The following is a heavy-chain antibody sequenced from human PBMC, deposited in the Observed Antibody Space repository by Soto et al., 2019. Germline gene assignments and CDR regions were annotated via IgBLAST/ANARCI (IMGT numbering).Heavy chain of an antibody. V-gene: IGHV1-3*05. D-gene: IGHD3-22*01. Sequence: QVQLVQSGAEEKKPGASVKVSCKASGYTFTNYAIHWVRQAPGQRLEWMGWINAGNGNIKYSQKFRDRVTITRDTSASTAYMELSSLRSEDTAVYYCARSSGYYSFDYWGQGTLVTVSS. CDR3: ARSSGYYSFDY. J-gene: IGHJ4*02. CDR1: GYTFTNYA. CDR2: INAGNGNI.